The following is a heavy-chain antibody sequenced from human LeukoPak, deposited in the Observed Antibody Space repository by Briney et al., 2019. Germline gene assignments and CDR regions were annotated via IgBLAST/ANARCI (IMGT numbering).Heavy chain of an antibody. V-gene: IGHV4-39*07. CDR1: GGSISSSSYY. J-gene: IGHJ4*02. CDR3: ARGNLLLRYYYDSSGYFGW. Sequence: SETLSLTCTVSGGSISSSSYYWGWIRQPPGKGLEWIGSIYYSGSTYYNPSLKSRVTISVDTSKNQFSLKLSSVTAADTAVYYCARGNLLLRYYYDSSGYFGWWSQGTLVTVSS. D-gene: IGHD3-22*01. CDR2: IYYSGST.